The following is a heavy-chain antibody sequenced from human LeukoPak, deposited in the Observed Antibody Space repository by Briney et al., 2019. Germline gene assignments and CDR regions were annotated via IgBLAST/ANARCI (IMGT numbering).Heavy chain of an antibody. J-gene: IGHJ3*02. D-gene: IGHD3-22*01. CDR3: ARGGYYYDSSPFDI. V-gene: IGHV4-31*03. CDR2: IYYSGST. CDR1: GGSISSGGYY. Sequence: PSETLSLTCTDSGGSISSGGYYWSWIRQHPGKGLEWIGYIYYSGSTYYNPSLKSRVTISVDTSKNQFSLKLSSVTAADTAVYYCARGGYYYDSSPFDIWGQGTMVTVSS.